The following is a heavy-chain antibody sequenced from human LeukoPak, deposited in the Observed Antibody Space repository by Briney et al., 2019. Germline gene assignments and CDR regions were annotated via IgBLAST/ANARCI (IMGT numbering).Heavy chain of an antibody. V-gene: IGHV4-59*08. J-gene: IGHJ5*02. CDR2: IYYTGST. D-gene: IGHD6-19*01. Sequence: SGPTLVKPSETLSLTCTVSGGSLSGYYWSWIRQPPGKGLEWIGYIYYTGSTNYNPSLKSRVTISVDTSKNQFSLKLSSVTAADTAVYYCARHYGQGWWSSGWNWFDPWGQGTLVTVSS. CDR1: GGSLSGYY. CDR3: ARHYGQGWWSSGWNWFDP.